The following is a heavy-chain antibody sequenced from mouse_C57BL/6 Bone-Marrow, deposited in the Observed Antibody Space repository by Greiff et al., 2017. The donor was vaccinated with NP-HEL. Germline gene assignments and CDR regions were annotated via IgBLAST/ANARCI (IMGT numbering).Heavy chain of an antibody. V-gene: IGHV10-3*01. D-gene: IGHD2-3*01. J-gene: IGHJ3*01. Sequence: EVKLQESGGGLVQPKGSLKLSCAASGFTFNTYAMHWVRQAPGKGLEWVARIRSKSSNYPTYYADSVKDRFTISRDDSQSVLYLHMNNLKTDGTAMYYCVRGGYYYFWFAYWGQGTLVTVSA. CDR3: VRGGYYYFWFAY. CDR2: IRSKSSNYPT. CDR1: GFTFNTYA.